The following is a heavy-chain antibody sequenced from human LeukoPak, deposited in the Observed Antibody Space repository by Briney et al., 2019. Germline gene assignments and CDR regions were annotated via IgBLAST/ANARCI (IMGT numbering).Heavy chain of an antibody. Sequence: GGSLRHSCAASGFTFSSYAISWVRQAPGKGLEWVSAISGSGGSTYYADSVKGRFTISRDNSKNTLYLQMNSLRAEDTAVYYCAKGYCSSTSCPLDYWGQGTLVTVSS. CDR2: ISGSGGST. CDR3: AKGYCSSTSCPLDY. J-gene: IGHJ4*02. V-gene: IGHV3-23*01. CDR1: GFTFSSYA. D-gene: IGHD2-2*01.